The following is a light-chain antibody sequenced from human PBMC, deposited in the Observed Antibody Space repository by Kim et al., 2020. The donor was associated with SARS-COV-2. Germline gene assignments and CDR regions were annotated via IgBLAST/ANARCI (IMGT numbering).Light chain of an antibody. Sequence: VYPGQTASITCSGDKLGDKYACWYQQKPGQSPVLVIYQDSTRPSGIPERFSGSNSGNTATLTISGTQAMDEADYYCQAWDSSTAVVFGGGTQLTVL. V-gene: IGLV3-1*01. CDR3: QAWDSSTAVV. CDR1: KLGDKY. J-gene: IGLJ2*01. CDR2: QDS.